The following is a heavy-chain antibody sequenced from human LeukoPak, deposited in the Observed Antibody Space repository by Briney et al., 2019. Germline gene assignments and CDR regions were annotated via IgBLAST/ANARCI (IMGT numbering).Heavy chain of an antibody. CDR3: ARARITMVRGVIGLGDF. Sequence: ASVKVSCKASGYTFTSYDINWVRQATGQGLEWMGWMNPNSGNTGYAQKFQGRVTITRNTSISTAYMELSRLRSDDTAVYYCARARITMVRGVIGLGDFWGQGTLVTVSS. J-gene: IGHJ4*02. D-gene: IGHD3-10*01. V-gene: IGHV1-8*03. CDR2: MNPNSGNT. CDR1: GYTFTSYD.